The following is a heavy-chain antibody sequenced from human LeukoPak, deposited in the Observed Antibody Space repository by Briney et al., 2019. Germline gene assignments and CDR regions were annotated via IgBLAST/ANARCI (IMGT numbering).Heavy chain of an antibody. J-gene: IGHJ4*02. CDR2: IYSDGSP. Sequence: GGSLRLSCAASGFTVSSNYMSWVRQAPGKGLEWVSVIYSDGSPYYADSVKGRFTISRDNSKNTLYLQMNSLRAEDTAVYYCARTDYGDYYFDYWGQGTLVTVSS. CDR3: ARTDYGDYYFDY. V-gene: IGHV3-53*05. CDR1: GFTVSSNY. D-gene: IGHD4-17*01.